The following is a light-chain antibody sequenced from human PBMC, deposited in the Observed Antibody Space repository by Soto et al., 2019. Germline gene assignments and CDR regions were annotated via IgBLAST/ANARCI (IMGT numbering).Light chain of an antibody. CDR3: SSYTSSSTLGV. Sequence: QSALTQPASVSGSPGQSITISCTGTSSDVGAYDFVSWYQQHPGKAPKLMIYDVSNRPSGVSNRFSGSKSGNTASPTISGLQAEDEADYYCSSYTSSSTLGVFGGGTKLTVL. CDR2: DVS. J-gene: IGLJ2*01. V-gene: IGLV2-14*03. CDR1: SSDVGAYDF.